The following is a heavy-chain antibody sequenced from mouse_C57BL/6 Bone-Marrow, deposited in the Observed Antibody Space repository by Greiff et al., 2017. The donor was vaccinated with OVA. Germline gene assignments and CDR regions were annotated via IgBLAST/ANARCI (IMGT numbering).Heavy chain of an antibody. CDR3: AREDYGSSYVGTTFDY. V-gene: IGHV1-54*01. J-gene: IGHJ2*01. Sequence: LQESGAELVRPGTSVKVSCKASGYAFTNYLIEWVKQRPGQGLEWIGVINPGSGGTNYNEKFKGKATLTADKSSSTAYMQLSSLTSEDSAVYYCAREDYGSSYVGTTFDYWGQGTTLTVSS. D-gene: IGHD1-1*01. CDR2: INPGSGGT. CDR1: GYAFTNYL.